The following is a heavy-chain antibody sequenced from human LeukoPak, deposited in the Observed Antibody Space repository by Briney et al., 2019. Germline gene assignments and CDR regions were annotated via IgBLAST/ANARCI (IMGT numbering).Heavy chain of an antibody. D-gene: IGHD6-13*01. J-gene: IGHJ4*02. CDR1: GLIFSKYW. CDR2: ISYDGSNR. CDR3: VRLTAAGRRTDFDY. V-gene: IGHV3-30*03. Sequence: GGSLRLSCAASGLIFSKYWMTWVRQAPGKGLEWVAAISYDGSNRYYADSVKGRFTISRDNSKNTLYLQMNSLRTEDTAVYYCVRLTAAGRRTDFDYWGQGTLVTVPS.